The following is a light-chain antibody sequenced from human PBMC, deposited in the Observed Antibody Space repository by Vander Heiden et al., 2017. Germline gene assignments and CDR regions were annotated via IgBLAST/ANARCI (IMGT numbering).Light chain of an antibody. CDR3: QQYNTWPPRYT. J-gene: IGKJ2*01. V-gene: IGKV3-15*01. Sequence: EIVMTQSPITRSVSPGERATLSCRASQSVSSNLAWYQQRPGQAPRLLIYGASTRATGIPARFTGSGSGTEFTLTISNLQSEDFAVYYCQQYNTWPPRYTFGQGTKLEIK. CDR1: QSVSSN. CDR2: GAS.